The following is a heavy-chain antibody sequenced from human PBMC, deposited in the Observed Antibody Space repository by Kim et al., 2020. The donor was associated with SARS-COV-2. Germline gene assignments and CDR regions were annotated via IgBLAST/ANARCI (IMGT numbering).Heavy chain of an antibody. CDR1: GFTFDDYT. Sequence: GGSLRLSCAASGFTFDDYTMHWVRQAPGKGLEWVSLISWDGGSTNYAESVKGRFTISRDNSKNSLYLQMNSLRIEDTALYYCTREVGWDCSTSSCTSGNYFDYWGQGTLVTVSS. CDR3: TREVGWDCSTSSCTSGNYFDY. CDR2: ISWDGGST. J-gene: IGHJ4*02. V-gene: IGHV3-43*01. D-gene: IGHD2-2*01.